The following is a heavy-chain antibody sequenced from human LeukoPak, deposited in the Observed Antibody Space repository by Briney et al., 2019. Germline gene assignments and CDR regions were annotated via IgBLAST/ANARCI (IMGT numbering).Heavy chain of an antibody. V-gene: IGHV4-31*03. Sequence: SETLSLTCTVSGGSISSGAYYWSWIRQVPGKGLEWIGYGYFRGNTFYNPSLKGRVTISVDTSNNHFSLQLNSVTAADTAVYYCASGFWSGYYNLWGQGTLVTVSS. J-gene: IGHJ4*02. CDR1: GGSISSGAYY. CDR3: ASGFWSGYYNL. D-gene: IGHD3-3*01. CDR2: GYFRGNT.